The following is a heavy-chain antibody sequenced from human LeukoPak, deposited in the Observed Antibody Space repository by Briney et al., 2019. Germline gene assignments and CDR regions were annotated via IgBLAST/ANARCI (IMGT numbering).Heavy chain of an antibody. Sequence: VASVTVSCKASGYTFTSYGISWVRQAPGQGLEWMGWISAYNGNTNYAQKLQGRVTMTTDTSTSTAYMELRSLRSDDTAVYYCARGASYDFWSGYSSPLDYWGQGTLVTVSS. J-gene: IGHJ4*02. CDR1: GYTFTSYG. CDR2: ISAYNGNT. CDR3: ARGASYDFWSGYSSPLDY. V-gene: IGHV1-18*01. D-gene: IGHD3-3*01.